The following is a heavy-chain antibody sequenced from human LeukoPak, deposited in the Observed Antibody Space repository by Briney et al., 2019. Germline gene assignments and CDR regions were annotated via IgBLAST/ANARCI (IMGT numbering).Heavy chain of an antibody. J-gene: IGHJ4*02. CDR2: FSYSGST. CDR1: GVSISDYH. Sequence: PSETLSLTCSVSGVSISDYHWIWIRQPPAKGLEWMGYFSYSGSTRYNPSLKSRVTMSVDTSKNQFSLRLISVAAADTAVYYCARMYSGTSYYFGFWGQGTLVTVSS. D-gene: IGHD1-26*01. V-gene: IGHV4-59*01. CDR3: ARMYSGTSYYFGF.